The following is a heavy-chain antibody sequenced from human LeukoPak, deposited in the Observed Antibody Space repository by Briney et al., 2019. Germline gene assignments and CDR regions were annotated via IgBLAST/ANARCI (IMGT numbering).Heavy chain of an antibody. V-gene: IGHV4-59*08. CDR2: IYYSGST. CDR3: ARHPRRGYDAFDI. Sequence: PSETLSLTCTVSGGSISSYYWSWIRQPPGKGPEWIGYIYYSGSTNYNPSLKSRVTISVDTSKNQFSLKLSSVTAADTAVYYCARHPRRGYDAFDIWGQGTMVTVSS. CDR1: GGSISSYY. J-gene: IGHJ3*02. D-gene: IGHD3-10*01.